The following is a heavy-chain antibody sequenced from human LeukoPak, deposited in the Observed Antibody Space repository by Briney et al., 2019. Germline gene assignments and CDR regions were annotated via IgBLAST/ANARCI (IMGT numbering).Heavy chain of an antibody. CDR2: INSDGINT. CDR3: ARDLGQYYDTSDNWFDP. CDR1: GFTFSNYW. D-gene: IGHD3-22*01. V-gene: IGHV3-74*01. Sequence: HSGGSLRLSCAASGFTFSNYWMHWVRRAPGKGLVWVSRINSDGINTSYADSVKGRFTISRDNAKNTLNLQMNSLRAEDTAVYYCARDLGQYYDTSDNWFDPWGQGTLVTVSS. J-gene: IGHJ5*02.